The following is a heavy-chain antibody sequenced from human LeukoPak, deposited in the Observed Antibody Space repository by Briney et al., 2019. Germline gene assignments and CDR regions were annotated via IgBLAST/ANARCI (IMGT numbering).Heavy chain of an antibody. V-gene: IGHV3-23*01. D-gene: IGHD3-22*01. CDR1: GFTFTTYA. Sequence: GGSLRLSCAASGFTFTTYAMSWVRQAPGKGLEWVSAISGSGGSTYYADSVKGRFTISRDNSKNTLFLQMNSLRAEDTAVYYCAKVDMSYDSSGYYSFFDYGMDVWGQGTTVTVSS. CDR3: AKVDMSYDSSGYYSFFDYGMDV. J-gene: IGHJ6*02. CDR2: ISGSGGST.